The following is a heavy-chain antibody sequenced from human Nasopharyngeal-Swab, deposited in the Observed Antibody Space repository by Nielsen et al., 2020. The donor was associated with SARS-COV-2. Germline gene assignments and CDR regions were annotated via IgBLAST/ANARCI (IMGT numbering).Heavy chain of an antibody. D-gene: IGHD3-22*01. CDR1: GFAFSSYW. J-gene: IGHJ4*02. V-gene: IGHV3-74*01. CDR2: INSDGSSA. Sequence: GESLKISCAASGFAFSSYWMHWVRQAPGKGLVWVSRINSDGSSASYADSVKGRFTISRDNAKNTLYLQMNSLRAEDTAVYYCARDQGLRYYYDSSGCLDYWGQGTLVTVSS. CDR3: ARDQGLRYYYDSSGCLDY.